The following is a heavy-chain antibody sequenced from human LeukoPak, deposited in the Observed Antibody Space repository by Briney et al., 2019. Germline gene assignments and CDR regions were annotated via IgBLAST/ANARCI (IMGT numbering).Heavy chain of an antibody. D-gene: IGHD2-21*02. V-gene: IGHV4-39*01. CDR3: ARAGLGTNFYSNFDY. Sequence: KPSETLSLACTVSGGSVTSSSHYWGWIRQPPEKGLEWIASIYYSGDDYYNPSLKSRATIFVDTSQSQFSLRLSSVTAADTAVYYCARAGLGTNFYSNFDYWGQGTLVTVSS. CDR1: GGSVTSSSHY. J-gene: IGHJ4*02. CDR2: IYYSGDD.